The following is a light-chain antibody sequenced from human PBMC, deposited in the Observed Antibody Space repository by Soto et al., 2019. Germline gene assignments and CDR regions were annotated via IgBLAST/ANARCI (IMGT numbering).Light chain of an antibody. CDR1: QSVSTY. CDR2: DAS. J-gene: IGKJ1*01. V-gene: IGKV3-11*01. Sequence: EIVLTQSPATLSLSPGERATLSCRASQSVSTYLAWYHQKPGQAPRLLVYDASSRPTGIPARFSSSGSGTEVTPTISRPHPADFAVYYCQPRSNWPVTFGQGNRVEIK. CDR3: QPRSNWPVT.